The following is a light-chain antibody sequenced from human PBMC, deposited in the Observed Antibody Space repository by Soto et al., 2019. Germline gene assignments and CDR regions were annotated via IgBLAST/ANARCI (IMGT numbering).Light chain of an antibody. CDR2: AAT. V-gene: IGKV1-16*01. Sequence: DIQMTQSPSSLSASVGDRVTITCRASHPININLVWFQQKPGKAPKSLIYAATNLQSGVPSRFSGSGGLTDFSLTISSLQPEDVATYYCQQYQRYPPSFGGGTKLEIK. CDR3: QQYQRYPPS. J-gene: IGKJ4*01. CDR1: HPININ.